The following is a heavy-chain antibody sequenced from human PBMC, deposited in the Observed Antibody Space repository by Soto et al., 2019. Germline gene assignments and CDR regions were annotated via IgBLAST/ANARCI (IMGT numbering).Heavy chain of an antibody. Sequence: QVQLVQSGAEVKNPGSSVRVSCKAYGVTFSTYGISWVLQAPGQGLEWMGGFIPIFGTSNYAQKFQGRLTISADEPTSTAYMELRSLRSDDTAVYYCARRELKTGSVPYSMGVWGPGTTVAVSS. CDR2: FIPIFGTS. CDR3: ARRELKTGSVPYSMGV. J-gene: IGHJ6*02. CDR1: GVTFSTYG. V-gene: IGHV1-69*01. D-gene: IGHD1-1*01.